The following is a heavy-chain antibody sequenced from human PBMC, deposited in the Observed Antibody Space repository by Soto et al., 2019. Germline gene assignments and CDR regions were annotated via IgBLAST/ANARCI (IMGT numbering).Heavy chain of an antibody. J-gene: IGHJ4*02. CDR2: ISGSGGST. CDR3: AKGDYGDYGGGDY. D-gene: IGHD4-17*01. CDR1: GFTFSSYA. V-gene: IGHV3-23*01. Sequence: EVQLLESGGGLVQPGGSLRLSCAASGFTFSSYAMTWVRQAPGKGLEWVSSISGSGGSTYYADSVKGRFTISRDNSKNTLYLQMNSLRAEDTAVYYCAKGDYGDYGGGDYWGQGTLVTVSS.